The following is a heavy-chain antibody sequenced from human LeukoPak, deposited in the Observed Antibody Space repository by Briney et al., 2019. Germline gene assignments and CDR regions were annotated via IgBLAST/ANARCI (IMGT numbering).Heavy chain of an antibody. D-gene: IGHD3-16*02. Sequence: GASVKVSCKVSGYTLTELSMHWVRQAPGKGLEWMGGFDPEDGETIYAQKFQGRVTMTEDTSTDTAYMELSSLRSEDTAVYYCATGPPFMITFGGVIAGFFGYWGQGTLVTVSS. CDR2: FDPEDGET. J-gene: IGHJ4*02. V-gene: IGHV1-24*01. CDR3: ATGPPFMITFGGVIAGFFGY. CDR1: GYTLTELS.